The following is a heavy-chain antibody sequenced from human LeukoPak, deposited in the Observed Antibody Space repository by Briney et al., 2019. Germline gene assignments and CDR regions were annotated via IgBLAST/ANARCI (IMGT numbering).Heavy chain of an antibody. CDR2: IRYDGSNK. Sequence: GGSLRLSCAASGFTFNTYGMHWVRQAPGKGLEWVAFIRYDGSNKYYADSVKGRFTISRDNSKNTLYLQMNSLRAEDTAVYFCAKDKDPWKSTSISDFDYWGQGTLVTVSS. CDR1: GFTFNTYG. CDR3: AKDKDPWKSTSISDFDY. J-gene: IGHJ4*02. D-gene: IGHD1-1*01. V-gene: IGHV3-30*02.